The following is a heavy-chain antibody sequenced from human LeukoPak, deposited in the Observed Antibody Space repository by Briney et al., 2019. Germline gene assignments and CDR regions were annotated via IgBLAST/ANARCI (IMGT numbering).Heavy chain of an antibody. CDR3: ARGPIAGMTHYYYYYMDV. CDR2: MNPNSGNT. D-gene: IGHD2-15*01. V-gene: IGHV1-8*03. Sequence: ASVKVSCKASGYTFTSYDINWVRQATGQGLEWMGWMNPNSGNTGYAQKFQGRVTITRNTSISTAYMELSSLRSEDTAVYYCARGPIAGMTHYYYYYMDVWGKGTTVTVSS. J-gene: IGHJ6*03. CDR1: GYTFTSYD.